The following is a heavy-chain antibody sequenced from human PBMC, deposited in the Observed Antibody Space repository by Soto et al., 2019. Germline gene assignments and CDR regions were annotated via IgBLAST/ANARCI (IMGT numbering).Heavy chain of an antibody. CDR1: GFNVGDYE. CDR2: ITSGGTVF. J-gene: IGHJ6*02. Sequence: QSGGSLRLSCAASGFNVGDYEMNWVRQAPGKGLEWISMITSGGTVFYYADSVRGRFAISRDDTENSLHLQMNSPRVEDTAMYYCARGRYALGVWGQGTTVTVSS. CDR3: ARGRYALGV. V-gene: IGHV3-48*03. D-gene: IGHD3-9*01.